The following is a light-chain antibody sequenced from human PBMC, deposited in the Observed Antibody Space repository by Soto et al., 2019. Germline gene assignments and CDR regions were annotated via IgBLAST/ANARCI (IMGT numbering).Light chain of an antibody. Sequence: QSVLTQPPSVSGAPGQSVTISCTGSSSNIGAGYEVQWYQQLPGTAPKVLIFGNRNRTSGVPDRFSGSKSGTSASLAITGLQAEDEAHYYCATWDDSLNAAVFGGGTQLTVL. J-gene: IGLJ7*01. CDR1: SSNIGAGYE. CDR2: GNR. CDR3: ATWDDSLNAAV. V-gene: IGLV1-40*01.